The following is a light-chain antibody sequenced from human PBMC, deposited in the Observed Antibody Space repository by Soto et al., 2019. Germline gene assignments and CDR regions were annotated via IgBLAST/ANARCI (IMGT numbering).Light chain of an antibody. V-gene: IGKV3-11*01. CDR1: QSVSSNY. CDR3: QQRSNWPRT. Sequence: EIVLTQSPATLSLSPGERATLSCRASQSVSSNYLAWYQQKPGQAPRLIIYDASNRATGIPARFSGSGSGTDFTLTISSLEPEDVAVYYCQQRSNWPRTFGQGTKVDIK. CDR2: DAS. J-gene: IGKJ1*01.